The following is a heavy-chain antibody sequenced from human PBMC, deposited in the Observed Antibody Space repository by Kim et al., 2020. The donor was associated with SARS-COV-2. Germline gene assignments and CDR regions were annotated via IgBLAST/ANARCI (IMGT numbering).Heavy chain of an antibody. V-gene: IGHV3-23*01. J-gene: IGHJ4*02. CDR3: AKSLVAGDSIFDY. Sequence: ADSVKGRFTICRDDSEYTLYLQMNTLRAEDTAIYCCAKSLVAGDSIFDYWGQGALVAVSS. D-gene: IGHD2-2*01.